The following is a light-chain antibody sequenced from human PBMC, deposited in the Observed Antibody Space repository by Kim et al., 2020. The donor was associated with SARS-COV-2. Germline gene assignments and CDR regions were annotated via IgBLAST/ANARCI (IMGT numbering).Light chain of an antibody. CDR1: QGIDSW. CDR2: QAS. V-gene: IGKV1-5*03. J-gene: IGKJ1*01. Sequence: ASVGDRVIITCRANQGIDSWLAWYQQRPGRAPNLLIYQASILESGVPSRFSGSGSGTDFTLTISSLQPDDFATYYCQQYRSYPWTFGQGTKVDIK. CDR3: QQYRSYPWT.